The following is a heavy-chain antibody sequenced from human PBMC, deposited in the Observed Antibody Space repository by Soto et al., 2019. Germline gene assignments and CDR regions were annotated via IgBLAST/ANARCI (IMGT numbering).Heavy chain of an antibody. D-gene: IGHD6-6*01. J-gene: IGHJ6*02. CDR2: ISYDGSNK. CDR3: ARDKIAARRSHYYYYYGMDV. CDR1: GFTFSSYA. Sequence: SLRLSCAASGFTFSSYAMHWVRQAPGKGLEWVAVISYDGSNKYYADSVKGRFTISRDNSKNTLYLQMNSLRAEDTAVYYCARDKIAARRSHYYYYYGMDVWGQGTTVTVSS. V-gene: IGHV3-30-3*01.